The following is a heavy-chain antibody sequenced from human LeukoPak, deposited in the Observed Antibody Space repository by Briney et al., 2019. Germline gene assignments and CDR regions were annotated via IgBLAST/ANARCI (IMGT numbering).Heavy chain of an antibody. V-gene: IGHV3-7*03. CDR2: IKQDGSEK. Sequence: GGSLRLSCAASGFTFSSHWMSWVRQAPGKGLEWVANIKQDGSEKYYVDSVKGRFTISRDNAKNSLYLQMNSLRAEDTAVYYCARARYSSGWPYYYYGMDVWGQGTTVTVSS. D-gene: IGHD6-19*01. J-gene: IGHJ6*02. CDR1: GFTFSSHW. CDR3: ARARYSSGWPYYYYGMDV.